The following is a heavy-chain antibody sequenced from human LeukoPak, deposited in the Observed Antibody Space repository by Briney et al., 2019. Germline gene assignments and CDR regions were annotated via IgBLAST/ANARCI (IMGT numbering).Heavy chain of an antibody. CDR1: GGSISSSNW. Sequence: PSETLSLTCAVSGGSISSSNWWSWVRQPPGKGLEWIGEIYHSGSTNYNPSLKSRVTISVDKSKNQFSLKLSSVTAADTAVYYCATRSPLRYCSSTSCYPWREHYYYYGMDVWGQGTTVTVSS. V-gene: IGHV4-4*02. CDR2: IYHSGST. J-gene: IGHJ6*02. CDR3: ATRSPLRYCSSTSCYPWREHYYYYGMDV. D-gene: IGHD2-2*01.